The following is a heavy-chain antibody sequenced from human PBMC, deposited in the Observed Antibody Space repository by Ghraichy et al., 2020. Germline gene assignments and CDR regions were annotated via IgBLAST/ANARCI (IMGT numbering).Heavy chain of an antibody. V-gene: IGHV3-21*01. CDR1: GFTFSSYS. CDR3: ARDEGVAADAYYYYYGMDV. Sequence: GGSLRLSCAASGFTFSSYSMNWVRQAPGKGLEWVSSISSSSSSYIYYADSVKGRFTISRDNAKNSLYLQMNSLRAEDTAVYYCARDEGVAADAYYYYYGMDVWGQGTTVTVSS. J-gene: IGHJ6*02. CDR2: ISSSSSSYI. D-gene: IGHD6-13*01.